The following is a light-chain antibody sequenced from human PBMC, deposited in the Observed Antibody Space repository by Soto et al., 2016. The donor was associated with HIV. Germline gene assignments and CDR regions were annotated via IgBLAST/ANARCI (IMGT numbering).Light chain of an antibody. J-gene: IGLJ2*01. CDR2: KDS. CDR3: QSADSSGTYVL. Sequence: YELTQPPSVSVSPGQTASITCSGDTLPKQYAYWYQQKPGQAPVLVIYKDSERPSGIPERFSGSSSGTTVTLTISGVQAEDEADYYCQSADSSGTYVLFGGGTKLTV. CDR1: TLPKQY. V-gene: IGLV3-25*03.